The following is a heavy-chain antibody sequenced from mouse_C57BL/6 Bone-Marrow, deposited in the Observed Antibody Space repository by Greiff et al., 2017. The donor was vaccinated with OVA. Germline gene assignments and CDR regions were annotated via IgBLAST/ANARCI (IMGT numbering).Heavy chain of an antibody. V-gene: IGHV1-55*01. CDR3: ARPAQATLYAMDY. CDR1: GYTFTSYW. Sequence: QVQLQQPGAELVKPGASVKMSCKASGYTFTSYWITWVKQRPGQGLEWIGDIYPGSGSTNYNEKFKSKATLTVDTSSSTAYMQLSSLTSEDSAVDYGARPAQATLYAMDYWGQGTSVTVSS. D-gene: IGHD3-2*02. CDR2: IYPGSGST. J-gene: IGHJ4*01.